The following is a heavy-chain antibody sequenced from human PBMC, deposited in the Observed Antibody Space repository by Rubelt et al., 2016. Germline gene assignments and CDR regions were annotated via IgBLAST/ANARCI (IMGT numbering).Heavy chain of an antibody. CDR1: GFSLSTSGMC. CDR3: ARYYYYMDV. J-gene: IGHJ6*03. Sequence: QVTLRESGPALVKPTQTLTLTCTFSGFSLSTSGMCVSWIRQPPGKALEWLARIDWDDDKYYSTSLKTRLTISKDPSKNQVVLTMTNIDPVDTATYCCARYYYYMDVWGKGTTVTVSS. V-gene: IGHV2-70*15. CDR2: IDWDDDK.